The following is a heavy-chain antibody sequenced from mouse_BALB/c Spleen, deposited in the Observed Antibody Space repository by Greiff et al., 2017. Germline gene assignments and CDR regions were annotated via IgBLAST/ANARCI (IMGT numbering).Heavy chain of an antibody. D-gene: IGHD2-10*01. CDR2: ISYDGSN. J-gene: IGHJ3*01. V-gene: IGHV3-6*02. CDR3: APSYYGLAWFAY. Sequence: EVQLKESGPGLVKPSQSLSLTCSVTGYSITSGYYWNWIRQFPGNKLEWMGYISYDGSNNYNPSLKNRISITRDTSKNQFFLKLNSVTTEDTATYYCAPSYYGLAWFAYWGQGTLVTVSA. CDR1: GYSITSGYY.